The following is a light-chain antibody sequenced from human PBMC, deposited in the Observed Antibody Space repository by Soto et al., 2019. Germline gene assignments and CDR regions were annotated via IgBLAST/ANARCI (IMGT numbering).Light chain of an antibody. J-gene: IGLJ2*01. CDR2: EVS. Sequence: QSALTQPASVSGSPGQSITISCTGTSRDVGGYNYVSWHQQHPGKAPKVIITEVSNRPSGVSNRFSGSKSGNTASLTISGLQAEDEADDYCSSYISSSTFVVFGGGTQLTVL. CDR3: SSYISSSTFVV. CDR1: SRDVGGYNY. V-gene: IGLV2-14*01.